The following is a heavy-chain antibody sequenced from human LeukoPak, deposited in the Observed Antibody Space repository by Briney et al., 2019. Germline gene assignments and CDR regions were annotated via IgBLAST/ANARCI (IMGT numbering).Heavy chain of an antibody. J-gene: IGHJ4*02. CDR1: GYRFTNYW. CDR2: IYPGDSDT. CDR3: ARLGTYYYDSSRYYYFDF. Sequence: GESLKISCKGSGYRFTNYWIGWVRQMPGKGLEWMGIIYPGDSDTRYSPSLQGQVTISADKSITTAYLQWSSLKASDTAVYYCARLGTYYYDSSRYYYFDFWGQGTLVTVSS. D-gene: IGHD3-22*01. V-gene: IGHV5-51*01.